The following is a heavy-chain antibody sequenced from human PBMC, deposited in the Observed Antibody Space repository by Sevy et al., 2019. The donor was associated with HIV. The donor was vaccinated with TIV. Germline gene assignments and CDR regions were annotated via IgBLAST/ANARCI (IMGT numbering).Heavy chain of an antibody. CDR2: ISHDEIVK. CDR1: GFTFSSYA. D-gene: IGHD3-10*01. Sequence: GGSLRLSCATSGFTFSSYALHWVRQAPGRGLEWVAIISHDEIVKEYADSVKGRFTIFRDNSKNTLYLQMNSLRTEETAVYYCARDLPHLLPWELSRGSDSWGQGTLVTVSS. V-gene: IGHV3-30*04. CDR3: ARDLPHLLPWELSRGSDS. J-gene: IGHJ4*02.